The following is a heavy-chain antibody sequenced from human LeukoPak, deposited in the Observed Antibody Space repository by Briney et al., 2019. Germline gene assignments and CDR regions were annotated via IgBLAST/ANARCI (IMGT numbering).Heavy chain of an antibody. Sequence: SETLSLTCTASGGSISSSSYYWGWIRQPPGKGLEWIGSIYYSGSTYYNPSLKSRVTISVDTSKNQFSLKLSSVTAADTAVYYCARRFGELFPGWFDPWGQGTLVTVSP. D-gene: IGHD3-10*01. J-gene: IGHJ5*02. V-gene: IGHV4-39*01. CDR2: IYYSGST. CDR3: ARRFGELFPGWFDP. CDR1: GGSISSSSYY.